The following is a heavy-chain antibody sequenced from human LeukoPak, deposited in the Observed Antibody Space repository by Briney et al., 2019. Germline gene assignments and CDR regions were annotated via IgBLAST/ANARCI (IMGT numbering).Heavy chain of an antibody. CDR3: ARGLSAVAGTSPYQH. D-gene: IGHD6-19*01. CDR1: GGSFSGYY. J-gene: IGHJ1*01. Sequence: PSETLSLTCAVYGGSFSGYYWSWIRQPAGKGLEWIGRLYSSGSTTYNPSLKSRVTISLDTSKNRFSLRLTSVTAADTAVYFCARGLSAVAGTSPYQHWGQGTLVTVSS. CDR2: LYSSGST. V-gene: IGHV4-59*10.